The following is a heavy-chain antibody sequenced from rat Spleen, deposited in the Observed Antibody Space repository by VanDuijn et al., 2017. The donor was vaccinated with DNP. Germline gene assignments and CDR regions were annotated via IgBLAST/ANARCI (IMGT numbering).Heavy chain of an antibody. Sequence: ETTGQGLEYIGYINTGSGGTNYNEKFKGKATLTVDKSSSTALMQLSSLTPDDSAVYYCARRRLPYWYFDFWGPGTMVTVSS. CDR3: ARRRLPYWYFDF. V-gene: IGHV1-43*01. D-gene: IGHD1-4*01. CDR2: INTGSGGT. J-gene: IGHJ1*01.